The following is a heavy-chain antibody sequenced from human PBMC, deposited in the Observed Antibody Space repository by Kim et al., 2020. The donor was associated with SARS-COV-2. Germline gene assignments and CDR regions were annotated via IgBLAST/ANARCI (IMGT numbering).Heavy chain of an antibody. CDR2: IIPIFGTT. Sequence: SVKVSCKASGGTFSSYAISWVRQAPGQGLEWMGGIIPIFGTTNYAQKFQGRVTITADESTSTAYMELSSLRSEDTAVYYCARAGGSYHYYFDYWGQGTLVTVSS. CDR3: ARAGGSYHYYFDY. D-gene: IGHD1-26*01. J-gene: IGHJ4*02. V-gene: IGHV1-69*13. CDR1: GGTFSSYA.